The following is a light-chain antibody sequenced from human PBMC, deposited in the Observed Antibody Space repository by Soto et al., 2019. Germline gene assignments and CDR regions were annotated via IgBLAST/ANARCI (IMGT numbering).Light chain of an antibody. Sequence: DSQMTQSPSSLSASVGDRVTITCRASQGISNFLSWYQQKPGKAPNLLIYDASTLQTGVPSRFSGGGSGTDFTLTISSLQPEDFATYYCLQSSRTPLTLGGGTKVDIK. J-gene: IGKJ4*01. CDR1: QGISNF. V-gene: IGKV1-39*01. CDR2: DAS. CDR3: LQSSRTPLT.